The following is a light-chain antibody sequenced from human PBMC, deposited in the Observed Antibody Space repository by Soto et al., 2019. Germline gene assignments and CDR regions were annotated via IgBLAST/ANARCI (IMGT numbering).Light chain of an antibody. J-gene: IGKJ2*01. V-gene: IGKV1-33*01. CDR1: QDISRY. CDR3: QQYHALPYT. Sequence: DIQVTQSPSSLSASVGDRVTITCQASQDISRYLDWYQQKPGQAPKVLIYGASNLIRGVSSRFSGSGSGTHFTFTITSLQPEDFATYYCQQYHALPYTVGQGTKLDIK. CDR2: GAS.